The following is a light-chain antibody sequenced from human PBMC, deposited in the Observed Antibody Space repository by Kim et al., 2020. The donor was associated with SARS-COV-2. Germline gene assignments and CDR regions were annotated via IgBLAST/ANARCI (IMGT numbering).Light chain of an antibody. CDR3: AAWDDSLSAWV. J-gene: IGLJ3*02. V-gene: IGLV1-47*01. CDR2: GNS. CDR1: SSNIGVNS. Sequence: GQMVTISCSGSSSNIGVNSVYWFQQLPGTAPKLLIYGNSQRPSGVPDRFSASKSGTSASLAVSGLRSDDEADFYCAAWDDSLSAWVFGGGTKLTVL.